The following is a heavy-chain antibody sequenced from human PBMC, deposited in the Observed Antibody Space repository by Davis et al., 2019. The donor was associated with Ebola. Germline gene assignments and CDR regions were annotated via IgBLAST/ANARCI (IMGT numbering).Heavy chain of an antibody. V-gene: IGHV4-34*01. Sequence: SETLSLTCTVSGGSISSYYWSWIRQPPGKGLEWIGEINHRGNTKYNPSLKSRVTISVDTSKNQFSLKLTSVNTADTAVYYCATDYHWGQGTLVTVSS. D-gene: IGHD5-12*01. CDR3: ATDYH. CDR2: INHRGNT. J-gene: IGHJ1*01. CDR1: GGSISSYY.